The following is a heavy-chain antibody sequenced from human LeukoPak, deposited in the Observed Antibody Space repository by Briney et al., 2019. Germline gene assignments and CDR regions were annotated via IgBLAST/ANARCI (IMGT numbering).Heavy chain of an antibody. CDR3: ARCPVSYDSSARWFDP. CDR1: GFTLSSYA. Sequence: PGGSLRLSCAASGFTLSSYAMNWVRQAPGKGLEWVSSISGSAGSTYYADSVKGRFTISRDNSKNTLYLQMNSLRAEDTAVYYCARCPVSYDSSARWFDPWGQGTLVTVSS. J-gene: IGHJ5*02. D-gene: IGHD3-22*01. CDR2: ISGSAGST. V-gene: IGHV3-23*01.